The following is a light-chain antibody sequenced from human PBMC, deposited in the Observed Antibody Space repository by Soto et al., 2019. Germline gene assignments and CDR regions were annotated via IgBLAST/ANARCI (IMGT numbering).Light chain of an antibody. V-gene: IGLV2-14*01. Sequence: QSALTQPASMSGSPGQSITISCTGTTSDVGGYDYVSWYQQHPGQAPKHLIYEVSNRPSGVSHRFSGSKSGNTASLSISGLQAEDEADYYCSSYTSSSTVYVFGTGTKVTVL. CDR1: TSDVGGYDY. J-gene: IGLJ1*01. CDR2: EVS. CDR3: SSYTSSSTVYV.